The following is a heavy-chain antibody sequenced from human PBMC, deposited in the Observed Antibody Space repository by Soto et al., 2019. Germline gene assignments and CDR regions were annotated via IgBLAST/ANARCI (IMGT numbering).Heavy chain of an antibody. V-gene: IGHV3-30-3*01. CDR1: GFTFSSYA. J-gene: IGHJ6*02. CDR2: ISYDGSNK. CDR3: ARDYYRFNSGYGFSMDV. D-gene: IGHD5-12*01. Sequence: LRLSCAASGFTFSSYAMHWVRQAPGKGLEWVAVISYDGSNKYYADSVKGRFTISRDNSKNTLYLQMNSLRAEDTAVYYCARDYYRFNSGYGFSMDVWGQGTTVTVSS.